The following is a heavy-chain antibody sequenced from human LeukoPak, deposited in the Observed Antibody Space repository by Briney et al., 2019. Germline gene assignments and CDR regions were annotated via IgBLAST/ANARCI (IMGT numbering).Heavy chain of an antibody. CDR1: GFTFSSYW. V-gene: IGHV3-7*01. Sequence: GGSLRLSCAASGFTFSSYWMTWVRQAPGKGLEWVANIKEDGREKNYVDSVKGRFTISRDNAKNSPYLQMNSLRAEDTAVYYCARDPLRRFDYWGQGTLVTVSS. J-gene: IGHJ4*02. CDR2: IKEDGREK. D-gene: IGHD3-16*01. CDR3: ARDPLRRFDY.